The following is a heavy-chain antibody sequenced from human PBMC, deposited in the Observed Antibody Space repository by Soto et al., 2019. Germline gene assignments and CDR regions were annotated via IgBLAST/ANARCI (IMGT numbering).Heavy chain of an antibody. CDR3: AHDAAGNSY. CDR1: GFSLSTSGVG. CDR2: IYWDDDK. D-gene: IGHD3-10*01. J-gene: IGHJ4*02. V-gene: IGHV2-5*02. Sequence: QITLKESGPTLVKPTQTLTLTCTFSGFSLSTSGVGVGWIRQPPGKALEWLALIYWDDDKRYSPPLKSRLTITKDTSKTQVALTMTTMDHLDTATYYCAHDAAGNSYWGQGTLVTVSS.